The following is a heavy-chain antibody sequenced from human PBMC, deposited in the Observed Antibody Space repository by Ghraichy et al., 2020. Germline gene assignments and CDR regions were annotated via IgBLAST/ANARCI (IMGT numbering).Heavy chain of an antibody. CDR1: GDSISSRSHY. V-gene: IGHV4-39*02. CDR3: ARLWGCGHWHFDL. CDR2: IYYSGTA. Sequence: SETLSLTCTVSGDSISSRSHYWGWIRQPPGKGVEWIGSIYYSGTAYYTSSLKSRVTIFVDTSKNHFSLKLNSVTAADTAVYYCARLWGCGHWHFDLWGRGTLVTVSS. D-gene: IGHD7-27*01. J-gene: IGHJ2*01.